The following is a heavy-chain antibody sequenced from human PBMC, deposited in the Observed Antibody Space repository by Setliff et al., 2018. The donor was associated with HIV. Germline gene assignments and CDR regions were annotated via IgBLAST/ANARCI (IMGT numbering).Heavy chain of an antibody. CDR1: GFTFDDYT. CDR2: ISWDGGST. CDR3: TTHQTHSSPGEWFQH. V-gene: IGHV3-43*01. J-gene: IGHJ1*01. Sequence: LRLSCAASGFTFDDYTMHWVRQAPGKGLEWVSLISWDGGSTGYADSVKGRFTISRDYGKNSLYLQMDSLRAEDTALYYCTTHQTHSSPGEWFQHWGQGTLVTVSS. D-gene: IGHD3-22*01.